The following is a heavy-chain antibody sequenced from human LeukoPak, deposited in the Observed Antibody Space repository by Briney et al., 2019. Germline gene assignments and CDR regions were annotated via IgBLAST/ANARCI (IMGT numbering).Heavy chain of an antibody. D-gene: IGHD6-25*01. V-gene: IGHV3-21*01. Sequence: GGSLRLSCSPSGFSFSDYDMTWVRQAPGKGLEWVSSISGLSSHIYYGDSVKGRFSISRDNAKNSLYLQMNSLGAEDTAVYYCGRAFPPLRKSSAEDLWGQGTLVTVSS. CDR1: GFSFSDYD. CDR3: GRAFPPLRKSSAEDL. J-gene: IGHJ4*02. CDR2: ISGLSSHI.